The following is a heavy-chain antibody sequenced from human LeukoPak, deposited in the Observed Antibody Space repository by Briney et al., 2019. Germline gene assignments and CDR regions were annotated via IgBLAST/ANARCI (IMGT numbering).Heavy chain of an antibody. CDR2: IRSKANSYAT. D-gene: IGHD2-2*01. J-gene: IGHJ6*03. V-gene: IGHV3-73*01. CDR1: GFTFSGSA. Sequence: GGSLRLSCAASGFTFSGSAMHWVRQASGKGLEWVGRIRSKANSYATAYAASVKGRFTISRDDSKNTAYLQMNSLKTEDTAVYYCTRHIRDIVVVPAAPSVNYYYYMDVWGKGTTATVSS. CDR3: TRHIRDIVVVPAAPSVNYYYYMDV.